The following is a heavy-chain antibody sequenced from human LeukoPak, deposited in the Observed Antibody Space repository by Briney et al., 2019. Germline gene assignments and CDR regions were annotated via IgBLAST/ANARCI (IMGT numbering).Heavy chain of an antibody. CDR1: GYTFTGYY. V-gene: IGHV1-2*02. D-gene: IGHD2-15*01. J-gene: IGHJ5*02. CDR2: INPNSGGT. Sequence: GASVKVSCKASGYTFTGYYMHWVRQAPGQGLEWMGWINPNSGGTNYAQKFQGRVTMTRDTSISTAYMELGRLRSDDTAVYYCARVFRYCSGGSCYWFDPWGQGTLVTVSS. CDR3: ARVFRYCSGGSCYWFDP.